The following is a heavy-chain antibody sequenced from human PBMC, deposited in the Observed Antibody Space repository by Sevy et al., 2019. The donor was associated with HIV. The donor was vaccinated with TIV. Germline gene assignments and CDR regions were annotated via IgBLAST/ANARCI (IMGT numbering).Heavy chain of an antibody. J-gene: IGHJ4*02. CDR1: GFTFNVYG. V-gene: IGHV3-30*02. CDR3: AKDLTERYSTSSGDFDY. CDR2: TRYDGSTK. D-gene: IGHD6-6*01. Sequence: GGSLRLSCAASGFTFNVYGMHWVRQAPGKGPQWVAFTRYDGSTKYYADSVKGRFTISRDNSKNTLYLQMNSLRVEDTAMYYCAKDLTERYSTSSGDFDYWGQGSLVTVSS.